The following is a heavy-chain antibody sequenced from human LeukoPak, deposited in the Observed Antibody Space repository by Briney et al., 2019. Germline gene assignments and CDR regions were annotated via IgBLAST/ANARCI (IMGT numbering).Heavy chain of an antibody. CDR1: GFTFSSYG. CDR2: IGGSGGRT. J-gene: IGHJ3*02. D-gene: IGHD3-22*01. Sequence: GGSLRLSCAASGFTFSSYGMSWVRQAPGKGLEWVSGIGGSGGRTYYADSVKGRFTISRDNSKNTLYLQMNSLRAEDTAIYYCAKVRMITMIAYDAFDIWGQGSMVTVSS. CDR3: AKVRMITMIAYDAFDI. V-gene: IGHV3-23*01.